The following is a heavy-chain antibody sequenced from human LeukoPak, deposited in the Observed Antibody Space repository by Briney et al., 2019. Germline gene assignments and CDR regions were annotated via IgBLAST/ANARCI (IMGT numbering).Heavy chain of an antibody. V-gene: IGHV3-21*04. Sequence: TGGSLRLSCAASGFTFSSYSMNWVRQAPGKGLEWVSSISSSSSYIYYADSVKGRFTISRDNSKNTLYLQMNSLRAEDTAIYYCATGYCTNGVCYWAPFDYWGQGTLVTVSS. CDR3: ATGYCTNGVCYWAPFDY. D-gene: IGHD2-8*01. CDR1: GFTFSSYS. J-gene: IGHJ4*02. CDR2: ISSSSSYI.